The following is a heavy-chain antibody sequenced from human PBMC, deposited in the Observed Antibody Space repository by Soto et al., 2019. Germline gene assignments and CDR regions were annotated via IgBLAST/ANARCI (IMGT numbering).Heavy chain of an antibody. D-gene: IGHD3-22*01. J-gene: IGHJ4*02. Sequence: EVQLVETGGGLVQPGGSLRLSCAASGFIVSDNYMNWVRQAPGKGLEWLSVVYSGSATYYADSVKGRFTISRDNSKNTVFLQMNSLRVEDTAVYYCARGKSGYLTFDYWGQGTLFTVSS. V-gene: IGHV3-53*02. CDR1: GFIVSDNY. CDR2: VYSGSAT. CDR3: ARGKSGYLTFDY.